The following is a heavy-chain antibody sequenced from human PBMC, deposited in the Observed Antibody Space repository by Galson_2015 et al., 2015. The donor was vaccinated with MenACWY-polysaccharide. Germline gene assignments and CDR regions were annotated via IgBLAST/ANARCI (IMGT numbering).Heavy chain of an antibody. Sequence: SLRLSCAASGFTFTSDAMSWVRQAPGKGLEWVSAIRSSGTNTYCADSVKGRFTISRDNSKNTLYLQMNSLRAEDTAVYYCAKDSTDFWSVAGRFDHWGQGTLVTVSS. CDR2: IRSSGTNT. J-gene: IGHJ5*02. V-gene: IGHV3-23*01. D-gene: IGHD3-3*01. CDR3: AKDSTDFWSVAGRFDH. CDR1: GFTFTSDA.